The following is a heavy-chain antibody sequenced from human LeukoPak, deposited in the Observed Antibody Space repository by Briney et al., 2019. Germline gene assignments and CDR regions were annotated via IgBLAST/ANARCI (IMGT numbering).Heavy chain of an antibody. CDR1: GFTFSSYE. D-gene: IGHD3-22*01. Sequence: PGGSLRLSCAASGFTFSSYEMNWVRQAPGKGLEWVSYISSSGSTIYYADSVKGRFTISRDNAKNSLYLQMNSLRAEDTAVYYCARDRHDYYGSSGYYFDYWGQGTLVTVSS. J-gene: IGHJ4*02. CDR2: ISSSGSTI. CDR3: ARDRHDYYGSSGYYFDY. V-gene: IGHV3-48*03.